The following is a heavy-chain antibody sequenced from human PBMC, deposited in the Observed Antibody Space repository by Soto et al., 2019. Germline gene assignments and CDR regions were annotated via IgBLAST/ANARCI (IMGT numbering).Heavy chain of an antibody. J-gene: IGHJ4*02. V-gene: IGHV3-9*01. D-gene: IGHD6-13*01. CDR3: ARVDAQSIMASGTCNYYFDK. CDR2: ISYNSDRI. CDR1: GFLFESYA. Sequence: EVQLEESGGGLIQPGRSLRLSCAASGFLFESYAMHWVRQRPGRGLEWVSAISYNSDRILYVGSVKGRFIISRDNAKNALYLEMTSLTAEDAATYYCARVDAQSIMASGTCNYYFDKWGRGALVTVSS.